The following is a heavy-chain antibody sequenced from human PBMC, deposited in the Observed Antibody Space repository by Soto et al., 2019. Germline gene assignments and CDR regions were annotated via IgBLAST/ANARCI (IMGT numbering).Heavy chain of an antibody. D-gene: IGHD1-26*01. J-gene: IGHJ5*02. CDR3: ARQKVMGATTWFDI. CDR2: IYSGGST. Sequence: PSETLSLTCTVSGGSIVSGNYYWAWIRQSPEMGLEWSGTIYSGGSTLHNPSFKSRVSMSVDTSRNHFSLYLSSVTVADTALYHCARQKVMGATTWFDIWGRGNMVTVSS. V-gene: IGHV4-39*01. CDR1: GGSIVSGNYY.